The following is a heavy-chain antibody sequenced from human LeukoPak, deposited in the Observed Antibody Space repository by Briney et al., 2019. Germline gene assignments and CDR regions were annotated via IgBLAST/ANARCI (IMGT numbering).Heavy chain of an antibody. V-gene: IGHV1-69*01. CDR1: GGGFTFTSHA. Sequence: GASVKVPCKASGGGFTFTSHAISWVRQAPGQGLEWMGGLIPIYGSANYAQKFQGRVTITSDESTRTVYMELSSLRPEDSAVYYCAGFFYDNSGDAFDIWGQGTMVTVSS. D-gene: IGHD3-22*01. J-gene: IGHJ3*02. CDR3: AGFFYDNSGDAFDI. CDR2: LIPIYGSA.